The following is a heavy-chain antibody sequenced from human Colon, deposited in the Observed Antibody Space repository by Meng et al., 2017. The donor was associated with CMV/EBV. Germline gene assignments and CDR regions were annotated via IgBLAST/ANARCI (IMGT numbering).Heavy chain of an antibody. J-gene: IGHJ2*01. CDR1: GDSISGRSYY. Sequence: EPGPGRVNPSEPLSLTCTVSGDSISGRSYYWGWIRQPPGKGLEWIASIYYTGNDYHNPSLKSRVTISIDTSNNQFSLRLTSVTAADTAVYYCARMALHWYFDLWGRGTLVTVSS. V-gene: IGHV4-39*07. CDR3: ARMALHWYFDL. D-gene: IGHD5-24*01. CDR2: IYYTGND.